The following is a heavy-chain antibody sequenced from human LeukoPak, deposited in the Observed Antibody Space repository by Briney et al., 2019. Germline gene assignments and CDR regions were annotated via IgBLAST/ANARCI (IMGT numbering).Heavy chain of an antibody. V-gene: IGHV1-8*01. J-gene: IGHJ4*02. Sequence: ASVKASCKASGYTFTSYDINRVRQATGQGLEWMGWMNPNSGNTGYAQKFQGRVTMTRNTSISTAYMELSSLRSEDTAVYYCARVQYCTNGICYGPDHWGQGTLVTVSS. CDR3: ARVQYCTNGICYGPDH. CDR1: GYTFTSYD. D-gene: IGHD2-8*01. CDR2: MNPNSGNT.